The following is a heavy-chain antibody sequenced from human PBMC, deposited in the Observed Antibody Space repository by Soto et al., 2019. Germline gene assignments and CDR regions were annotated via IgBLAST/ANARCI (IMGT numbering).Heavy chain of an antibody. CDR1: GFTFSSYE. CDR2: ISSSGNTI. V-gene: IGHV3-48*03. CDR3: ARGSYYYGSGSSPLDY. D-gene: IGHD3-10*01. J-gene: IGHJ4*02. Sequence: TGGSLRLSCAASGFTFSSYEMNWVRQAPGKGLEWVSYISSSGNTIYYADSVKGRFTISRDNAKNSLYLQMNSLRAEDTAVYYCARGSYYYGSGSSPLDYWGQGTLVTVSS.